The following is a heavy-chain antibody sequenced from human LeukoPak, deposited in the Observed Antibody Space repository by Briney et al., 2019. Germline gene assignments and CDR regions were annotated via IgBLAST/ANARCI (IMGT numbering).Heavy chain of an antibody. CDR1: GFTFSSYW. J-gene: IGHJ4*02. CDR3: AREPSCYESACYFDY. CDR2: IKQDGSEK. V-gene: IGHV3-7*01. D-gene: IGHD2-2*01. Sequence: GGSLRLSCAASGFTFSSYWMSWVRQAPGKGLEWVANIKQDGSEKYYVDSVKGRFTISRDNAKNSLYLQMNSLRAEDTAVYYCAREPSCYESACYFDYWGQGTLVTVSS.